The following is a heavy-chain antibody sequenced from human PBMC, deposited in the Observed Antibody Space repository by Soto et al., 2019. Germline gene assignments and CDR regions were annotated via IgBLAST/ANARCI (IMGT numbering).Heavy chain of an antibody. D-gene: IGHD3-9*01. CDR3: ARSYDILTGYSPPSFDY. CDR1: GGSISSGGYY. V-gene: IGHV4-31*03. J-gene: IGHJ4*02. CDR2: IYYSGST. Sequence: PSETLSLTCTVSGGSISSGGYYWSWIRQHPGKGLEWIGYIYYSGSTYYNPSLKSRVTISVHTSKNPFSLKLSSVTAADTAVYYCARSYDILTGYSPPSFDYWGQGTLVTVSS.